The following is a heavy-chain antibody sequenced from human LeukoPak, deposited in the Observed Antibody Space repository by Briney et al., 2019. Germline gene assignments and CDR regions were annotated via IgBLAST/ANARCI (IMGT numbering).Heavy chain of an antibody. Sequence: SETLSLTCTVSGGSISSSSYYWGWIRQPPGKGLEWIGSIHYSGSTYYNPSLQSRVTISIDTSKNQFSLKLRFVTAADTAVYYCARVRCSGGSCPYYYYYYYMDVWGKGTTVTVSS. CDR1: GGSISSSSYY. D-gene: IGHD2-15*01. J-gene: IGHJ6*03. CDR3: ARVRCSGGSCPYYYYYYYMDV. CDR2: IHYSGST. V-gene: IGHV4-39*07.